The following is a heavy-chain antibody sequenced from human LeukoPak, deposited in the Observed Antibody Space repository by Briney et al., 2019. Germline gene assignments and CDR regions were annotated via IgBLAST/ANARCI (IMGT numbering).Heavy chain of an antibody. D-gene: IGHD3-22*01. Sequence: SETLSLTCTVSGGSITGYHWSWIRQPPGQGLEWIGYIYSSETTNYNPSLKSRVTISLDTSKNQFSLNLRSVTAADTAVYYCARQKDSSGYTDWYFDLWGRGTLVSVSS. CDR2: IYSSETT. J-gene: IGHJ2*01. V-gene: IGHV4-59*01. CDR3: ARQKDSSGYTDWYFDL. CDR1: GGSITGYH.